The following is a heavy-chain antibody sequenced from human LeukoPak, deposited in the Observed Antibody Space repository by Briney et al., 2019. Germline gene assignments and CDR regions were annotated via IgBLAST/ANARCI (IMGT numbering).Heavy chain of an antibody. V-gene: IGHV3-66*01. J-gene: IGHJ4*02. CDR2: FYSAGST. Sequence: GGALRLSCAASGFTFSSNYMSWVRQAPGKGLEGVSVFYSAGSTYYADSVKGRFSISRENSKNTLYLQMNSLRAEDTAVYYCARERAAPFYYFDSWGQGTLVTVSS. D-gene: IGHD6-13*01. CDR3: ARERAAPFYYFDS. CDR1: GFTFSSNY.